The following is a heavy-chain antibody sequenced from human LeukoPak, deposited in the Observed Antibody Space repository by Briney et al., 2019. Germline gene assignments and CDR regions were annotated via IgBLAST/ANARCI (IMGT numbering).Heavy chain of an antibody. V-gene: IGHV3-23*01. J-gene: IGHJ4*02. CDR3: ARGYIKGIFDY. D-gene: IGHD2-2*02. Sequence: GGSLRLSCAASGFTFSSYGMHWVRQAPGKGLEWVSAISGSGGSTYYADPVKGRFTISRDNSKNPLFLQMNNLRAEDTAVYYCARGYIKGIFDYWGQGTLVTVSS. CDR1: GFTFSSYG. CDR2: ISGSGGST.